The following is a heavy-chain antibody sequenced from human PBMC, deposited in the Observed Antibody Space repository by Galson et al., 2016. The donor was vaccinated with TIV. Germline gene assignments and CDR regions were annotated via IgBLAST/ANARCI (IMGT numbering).Heavy chain of an antibody. V-gene: IGHV3-30*04. D-gene: IGHD2-21*01. J-gene: IGHJ6*02. CDR3: AKTMIEDVYYSGMDV. Sequence: SLRLSCAASGFTFSIYTLHWVRQAPGKGLEWVTVISYDGSKKYYADSVKGRFTISRDNSKNTLYLQMNSLRAEDMAVYYCAKTMIEDVYYSGMDVWGQGTTVTVSS. CDR1: GFTFSIYT. CDR2: ISYDGSKK.